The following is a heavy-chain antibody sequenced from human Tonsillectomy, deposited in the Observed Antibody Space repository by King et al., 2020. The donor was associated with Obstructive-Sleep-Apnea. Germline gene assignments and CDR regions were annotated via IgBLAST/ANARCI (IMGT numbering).Heavy chain of an antibody. CDR1: GYTFTSYD. J-gene: IGHJ6*02. V-gene: IGHV1-8*01. D-gene: IGHD3-10*01. CDR2: MNPNSGNT. CDR3: ASGVRFGAYYYYVWTS. Sequence: VQLVESGAEVKKPGASVKVSCTASGYTFTSYDINWVRQATGQGLEWMGWMNPNSGNTGYAQKFQGRVTMTRNTSISTAYMELSSLRSEDTAVYYLASGVRFGAYYYYVWTSGAKGPRSPSP.